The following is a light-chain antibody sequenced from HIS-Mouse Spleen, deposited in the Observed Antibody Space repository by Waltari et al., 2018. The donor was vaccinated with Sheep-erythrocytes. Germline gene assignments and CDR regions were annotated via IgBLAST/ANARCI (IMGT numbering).Light chain of an antibody. Sequence: QSALTQPRSVSGSPGQSVTISCTGTSSDLGGYNSVSWYQQHPGKAPKLMIYDVSKRPSGVPDRFSGSKSGNTASLTISGLQAEDEADYYCCSYAGSYTYVFGTGTKVTVL. CDR2: DVS. V-gene: IGLV2-11*01. J-gene: IGLJ1*01. CDR1: SSDLGGYNS. CDR3: CSYAGSYTYV.